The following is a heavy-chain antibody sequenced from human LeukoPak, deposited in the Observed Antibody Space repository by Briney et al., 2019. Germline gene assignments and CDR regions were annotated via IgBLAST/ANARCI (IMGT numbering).Heavy chain of an antibody. CDR1: GFTFSSYS. D-gene: IGHD2-8*02. J-gene: IGHJ6*02. CDR2: ISSSSSYI. V-gene: IGHV3-21*01. CDR3: ARDPGPEAHYYYYYGMDV. Sequence: GGSLRLSCAASGFTFSSYSMNWVRQAPGKGLEWVSSISSSSSYIYYADSVKGRFTISRDNAKNSLYLQMNSLRAEDTAVYYCARDPGPEAHYYYYYGMDVWGQGTTVTVSS.